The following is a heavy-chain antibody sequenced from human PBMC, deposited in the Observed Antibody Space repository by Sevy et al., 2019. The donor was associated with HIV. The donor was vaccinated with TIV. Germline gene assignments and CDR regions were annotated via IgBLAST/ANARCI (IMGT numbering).Heavy chain of an antibody. CDR2: ISGSGGST. V-gene: IGHV3-23*01. Sequence: GGSLRLSCAASGFTFSSYAMSWVRQAPGKGLEWVSAISGSGGSTYYADSVKGRFTISRDNSKNTLYLQMNSLRAEDTAVYYCAKDGGRTMIVVVMYGGATFDYWGQGTLVTVSS. CDR1: GFTFSSYA. D-gene: IGHD3-22*01. J-gene: IGHJ4*02. CDR3: AKDGGRTMIVVVMYGGATFDY.